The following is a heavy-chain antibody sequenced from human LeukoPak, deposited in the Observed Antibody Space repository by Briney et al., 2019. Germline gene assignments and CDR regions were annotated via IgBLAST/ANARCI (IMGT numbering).Heavy chain of an antibody. Sequence: GGSLRLSCAASGFNFNINWMSWVRQAPGKGLEWVANIKEDGSQQNYVDSVKGRFTISRDNAKNSVYLQMNNLRADDTAVYHCAKDRVGGSYNYWGQGTLVTVS. J-gene: IGHJ4*02. D-gene: IGHD3-10*01. CDR1: GFNFNINW. CDR3: AKDRVGGSYNY. CDR2: IKEDGSQQ. V-gene: IGHV3-7*01.